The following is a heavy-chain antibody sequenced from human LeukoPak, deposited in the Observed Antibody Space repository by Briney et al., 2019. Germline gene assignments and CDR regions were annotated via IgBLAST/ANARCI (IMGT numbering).Heavy chain of an antibody. J-gene: IGHJ4*02. V-gene: IGHV4-34*01. CDR3: AIYSSSWAFDY. D-gene: IGHD6-13*01. Sequence: SETLSLTCSVYCGSFSGYYWGWIRQPPRKGLGVIGEINHSGSTNYNPALKDRVTISVATSKNQFSLKLRSVTAADTAVYYCAIYSSSWAFDYWGQGTLVTIPS. CDR2: INHSGST. CDR1: CGSFSGYY.